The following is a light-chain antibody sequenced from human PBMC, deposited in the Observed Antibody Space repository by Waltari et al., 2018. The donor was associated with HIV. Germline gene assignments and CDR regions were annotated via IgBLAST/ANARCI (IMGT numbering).Light chain of an antibody. CDR1: SSNIGRNS. V-gene: IGLV1-44*01. CDR3: AAWDDSLSGRV. CDR2: NNN. Sequence: QSVLTQPPSASGTPGQRVTISCSGRSSNIGRNSVTWYQQLPGTAPQLLIYNNNERPSGVPDRFSGSRSGTSASLASSGLQSEDEADYYCAAWDDSLSGRVFGGGTKLTVL. J-gene: IGLJ2*01.